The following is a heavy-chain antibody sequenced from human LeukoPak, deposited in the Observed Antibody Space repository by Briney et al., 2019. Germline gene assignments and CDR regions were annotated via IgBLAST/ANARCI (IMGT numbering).Heavy chain of an antibody. J-gene: IGHJ3*02. V-gene: IGHV3-74*01. CDR1: GFTFSSYW. CDR3: ARGHWAMVNGDAFDI. Sequence: GGSLRLSCAASGFTFSSYWMHWVRQAPGKGLVWVSRINSDGSSTSYADSVKGRFTISRDNAKNTLYLQMNSLRAEDTAVYHCARGHWAMVNGDAFDIWGQGTMVTVSS. CDR2: INSDGSST. D-gene: IGHD5-18*01.